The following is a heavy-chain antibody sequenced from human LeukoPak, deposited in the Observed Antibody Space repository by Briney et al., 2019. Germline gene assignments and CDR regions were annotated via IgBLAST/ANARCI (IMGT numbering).Heavy chain of an antibody. CDR2: ISGSGGNT. D-gene: IGHD2-2*03. J-gene: IGHJ3*02. Sequence: PGGSLRLSCAASRFTFSAYSMSWVRQAPGKGLEWVSAISGSGGNTYYADSVKGRFTISRDNSKNTLYLQMNSLRAEDTAVYYCAKFKNGYEYDAFDIWGQGTMVTVSS. CDR1: RFTFSAYS. V-gene: IGHV3-23*01. CDR3: AKFKNGYEYDAFDI.